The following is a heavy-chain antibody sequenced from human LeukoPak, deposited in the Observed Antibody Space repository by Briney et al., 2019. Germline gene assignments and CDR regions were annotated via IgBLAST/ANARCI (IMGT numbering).Heavy chain of an antibody. J-gene: IGHJ4*02. CDR1: GFTFDDYA. V-gene: IGHV3-9*03. CDR3: AKGRYYDSSGLFDY. CDR2: ISWNSGSI. Sequence: PGRSLRLSCAASGFTFDDYAMHWVRQAPGKGLEWVSGISWNSGSIGYADSVKGRLTISRDNAKNSLYLQMNSPRAEDMALYYCAKGRYYDSSGLFDYWGQGTLVTVSS. D-gene: IGHD3-22*01.